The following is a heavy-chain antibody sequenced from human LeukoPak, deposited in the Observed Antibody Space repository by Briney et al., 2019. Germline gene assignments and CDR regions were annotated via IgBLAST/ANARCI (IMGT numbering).Heavy chain of an antibody. V-gene: IGHV1-69*13. Sequence: SVKVSCKASGGTFSSYAISWVRQAPGQGLEWMGGIIPIFGTANYAQKFQGRVTITADESTSTAYMELSSLRFEDTAVYYCASGDLYYYDSSGIYYFDYWGQGTLVTVSS. CDR2: IIPIFGTA. J-gene: IGHJ4*02. D-gene: IGHD3-22*01. CDR1: GGTFSSYA. CDR3: ASGDLYYYDSSGIYYFDY.